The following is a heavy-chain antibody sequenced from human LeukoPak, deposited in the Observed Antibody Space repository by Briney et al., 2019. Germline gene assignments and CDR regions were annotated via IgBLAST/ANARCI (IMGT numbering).Heavy chain of an antibody. CDR3: ARVPYYDFWSGYSNYFDY. CDR1: GFTFSSYG. D-gene: IGHD3-3*01. Sequence: GGSLRLSCAASGFTFSSYGMNWVRQAPGKGLEWVAFIRYDGSIKYSADSVKGRFTISRDNAKNSLYLQMNSLRAEDTALYYCARVPYYDFWSGYSNYFDYWGQGTLVTVSS. J-gene: IGHJ4*02. V-gene: IGHV3-30*02. CDR2: IRYDGSIK.